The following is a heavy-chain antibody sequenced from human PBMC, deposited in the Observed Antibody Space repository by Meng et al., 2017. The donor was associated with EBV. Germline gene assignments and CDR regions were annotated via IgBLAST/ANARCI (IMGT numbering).Heavy chain of an antibody. V-gene: IGHV1-18*01. J-gene: IGHJ4*02. CDR2: ISAYNGDT. CDR3: ARGMRNFNF. CDR1: GYTFSSFG. Sequence: QCRLVQVGAEVKKPGASVKVSCKASGYTFSSFGISWVRQAPGQGPEWMGWISAYNGDTKYAQKFQGRVTVTTDTSTSTAYMELRSLRRDDTAVYYCARGMRNFNFWGQGTLVTVSS.